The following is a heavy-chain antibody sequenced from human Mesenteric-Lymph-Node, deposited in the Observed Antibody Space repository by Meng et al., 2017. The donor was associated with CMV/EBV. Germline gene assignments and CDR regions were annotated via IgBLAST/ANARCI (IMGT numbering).Heavy chain of an antibody. CDR1: GFIFSDYY. CDR2: ISSSGSSV. Sequence: GESLKISCAASGFIFSDYYMSWIRQAPGKGLEWVSYISSSGSSVVYADSVKGRFTISRDNAENSLYLQMNGLRAEDTAVYYCARWLQLDSGVFDYWGQGTLVTVSS. V-gene: IGHV3-11*01. CDR3: ARWLQLDSGVFDY. J-gene: IGHJ4*02. D-gene: IGHD6-19*01.